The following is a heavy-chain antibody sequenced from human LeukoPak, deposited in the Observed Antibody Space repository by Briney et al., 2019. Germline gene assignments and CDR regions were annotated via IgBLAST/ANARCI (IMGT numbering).Heavy chain of an antibody. V-gene: IGHV3-43*01. CDR1: GFTFDDYT. J-gene: IGHJ6*03. CDR2: ISWDGGST. Sequence: GGSLRLSCAASGFTFDDYTMHWVRQAPGKGLEWVSLISWDGGSTYYADSVKDRFTISRDNSKNSLYLQMNSLRTEDTALYYCAKGSFNYYYYMDVWGKGTTVTVSS. CDR3: AKGSFNYYYYMDV.